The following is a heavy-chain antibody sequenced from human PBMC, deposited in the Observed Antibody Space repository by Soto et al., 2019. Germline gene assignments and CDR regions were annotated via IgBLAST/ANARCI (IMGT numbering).Heavy chain of an antibody. V-gene: IGHV3-23*01. Sequence: GVSLRLSCGATGFTFSSYAMSWVRQAPGKGLECVSSINGGGDNTYYAESVKGRFTISRDNSKNTLYLQMNSLRAEDTAVYYCAKDQRGYSSTARIDYWGQGTLVTVSS. CDR2: INGGGDNT. CDR3: AKDQRGYSSTARIDY. D-gene: IGHD6-19*01. CDR1: GFTFSSYA. J-gene: IGHJ4*02.